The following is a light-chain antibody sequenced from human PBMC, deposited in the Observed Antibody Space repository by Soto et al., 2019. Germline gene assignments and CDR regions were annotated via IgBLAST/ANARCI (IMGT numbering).Light chain of an antibody. Sequence: QSALTQPASVSGSPGQSITISCTGTSSDVGGYNYVSWYQQHPGNAPELLIYEVSNRPSGVSDRFSGSKSGNTASLTISGLQAEEEADFYCSSYTSSSTRVFGTGTKFTV. V-gene: IGLV2-14*01. CDR3: SSYTSSSTRV. CDR1: SSDVGGYNY. CDR2: EVS. J-gene: IGLJ1*01.